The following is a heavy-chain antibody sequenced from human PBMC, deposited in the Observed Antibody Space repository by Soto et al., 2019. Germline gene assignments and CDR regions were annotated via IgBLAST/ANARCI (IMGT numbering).Heavy chain of an antibody. CDR1: GGSFSGYY. V-gene: IGHV4-34*01. J-gene: IGHJ5*02. CDR3: ARGWSGLVIIRFDP. D-gene: IGHD3-9*01. CDR2: VNHSGST. Sequence: PSETPSLTCAVYGGSFSGYYWSWIRKPPGKGLEWIGEVNHSGSTNYNPSLKSRVTISVDTSKNQFSLKLSSVTAADTAVYYCARGWSGLVIIRFDPWGQGTLVTVSS.